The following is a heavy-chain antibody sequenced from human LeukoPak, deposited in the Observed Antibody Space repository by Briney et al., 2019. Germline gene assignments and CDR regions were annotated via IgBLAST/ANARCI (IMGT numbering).Heavy chain of an antibody. V-gene: IGHV4-4*07. D-gene: IGHD3-10*01. CDR3: ARGRLSSDYGSVWFDP. J-gene: IGHJ5*02. CDR1: GCSISSYY. CDR2: IYTSGST. Sequence: PSETLSLTCTASGCSISSYYWSWIRQPAGKGLEWIGRIYTSGSTNYNPSLKSRVTISVDKSKNQFSLKLSSVTAADTAVYYCARGRLSSDYGSVWFDPWGQGTLVTVSS.